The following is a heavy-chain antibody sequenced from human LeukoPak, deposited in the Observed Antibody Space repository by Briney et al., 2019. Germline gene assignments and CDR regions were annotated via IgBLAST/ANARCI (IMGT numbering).Heavy chain of an antibody. Sequence: SETLSLTCTVSGGSISSYYWNWIRQPPGKGLEWIGYIHYSGSTNYNPSLKSRVTISVDTSKNQFSLKLSSVTAADTAVYYCARGQWLADDAFDIWGQGTMVTVSS. J-gene: IGHJ3*02. CDR2: IHYSGST. D-gene: IGHD6-19*01. CDR1: GGSISSYY. V-gene: IGHV4-59*08. CDR3: ARGQWLADDAFDI.